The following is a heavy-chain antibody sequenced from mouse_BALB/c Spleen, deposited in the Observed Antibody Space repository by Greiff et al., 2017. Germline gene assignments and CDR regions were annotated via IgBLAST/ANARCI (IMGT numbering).Heavy chain of an antibody. V-gene: IGHV5-17*02. CDR2: ISSGSSTI. D-gene: IGHD2-1*01. J-gene: IGHJ1*01. Sequence: DVMLVESGGGLVQPGGSRKLSCAASGFTFSSFGMHWVRQAPEKGLEWVAYISSGSSTIYYADTVKGRFTISRDNPKNTLFLQMTSLRSEDTAMYYCARNGNYAYWYFDVWGAGTTVTVSS. CDR3: ARNGNYAYWYFDV. CDR1: GFTFSSFG.